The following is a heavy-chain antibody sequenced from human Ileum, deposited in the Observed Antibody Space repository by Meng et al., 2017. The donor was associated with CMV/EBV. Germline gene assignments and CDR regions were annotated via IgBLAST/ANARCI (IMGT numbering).Heavy chain of an antibody. CDR3: AREGGGWYFDS. CDR1: GDSLSTGDYY. V-gene: IGHV4-30-4*01. CDR2: IYYSGST. J-gene: IGHJ4*02. D-gene: IGHD6-19*01. Sequence: LQESGPGLVKPSQTLSLTCTVSGDSLSTGDYYWSWIRQPPGKGPEWIGYIYYSGSTLYNPSLKSPVTISLDKSKNQFSLRLRSVTAADTAVYFCAREGGGWYFDSWGQGTLVTVSS.